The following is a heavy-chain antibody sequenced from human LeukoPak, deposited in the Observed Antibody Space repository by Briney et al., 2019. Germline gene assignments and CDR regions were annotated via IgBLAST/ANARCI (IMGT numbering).Heavy chain of an antibody. Sequence: SETLSLTCAVYGGSFSGYYWSWIRQPPGKGLEWIGEINHSGSTNYNPSLKSRVTISADTSKNQFSLKLSSVTAADTAVYYCARHLKAYYYDSSGCYFDYWGQGTLVTVSS. J-gene: IGHJ4*02. D-gene: IGHD3-22*01. V-gene: IGHV4-34*01. CDR2: INHSGST. CDR3: ARHLKAYYYDSSGCYFDY. CDR1: GGSFSGYY.